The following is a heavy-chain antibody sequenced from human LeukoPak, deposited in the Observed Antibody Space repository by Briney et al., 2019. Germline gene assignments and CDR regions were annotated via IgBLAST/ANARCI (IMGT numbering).Heavy chain of an antibody. V-gene: IGHV1-69*04. Sequence: ASVKVSCKASGGTFSSYAISWVRQAPGQGLEWMGRIIPILGIANYAQKFQGRVTITADKSTSTAYMELSRLRSDDTAVYYCARGSLGWLWLDIVGFDYWGQGTLVTVSS. CDR3: ARGSLGWLWLDIVGFDY. CDR1: GGTFSSYA. CDR2: IIPILGIA. J-gene: IGHJ4*02. D-gene: IGHD5-18*01.